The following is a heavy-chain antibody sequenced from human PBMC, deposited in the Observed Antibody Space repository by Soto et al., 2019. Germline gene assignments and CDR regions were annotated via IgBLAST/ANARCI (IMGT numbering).Heavy chain of an antibody. CDR1: GGSISISNW. CDR2: IHHSGST. D-gene: IGHD2-15*01. CDR3: ARVGYYFDMDV. Sequence: QVQLQESGPGLVKPSETLSLTCAVSGGSISISNWWSWVRQTPGKGLEWIGQIHHSGSTNYSPSLTRVVTISVDKTTNQFSRMMNSVTAADTAVYYCARVGYYFDMDVWGKGTTVTVSS. J-gene: IGHJ6*03. V-gene: IGHV4-4*02.